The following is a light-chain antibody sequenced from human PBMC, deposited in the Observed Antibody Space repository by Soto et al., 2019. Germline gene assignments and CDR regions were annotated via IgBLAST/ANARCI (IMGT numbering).Light chain of an antibody. V-gene: IGKV3-11*01. CDR2: DTS. Sequence: EIVLTKSPATLSLSPGERATLFCSASQSLSSFLAWFQQKPGQAPRLLIYDTSNRATGIPARFSGSGSGTDFTLTISSLEPEDFAVYFCQQRANWPLTFGGGTKVEIK. CDR3: QQRANWPLT. CDR1: QSLSSF. J-gene: IGKJ4*01.